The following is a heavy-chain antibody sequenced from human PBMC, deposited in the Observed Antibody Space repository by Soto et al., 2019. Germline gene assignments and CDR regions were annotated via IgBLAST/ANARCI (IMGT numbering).Heavy chain of an antibody. CDR1: GYTFTSYA. V-gene: IGHV1-3*01. D-gene: IGHD2-2*01. CDR2: INAGNGNT. J-gene: IGHJ5*02. Sequence: QVQLVQSGAEVKKPGASVKVSCKASGYTFTSYAMHWVRQAPGQRLEWMGWINAGNGNTKYSQKFQGRVTITRDTSASTAYMELSSLRSEDTAVYYCARGEKGYCSSTSCLSHWFDPWGQGTLVTVSS. CDR3: ARGEKGYCSSTSCLSHWFDP.